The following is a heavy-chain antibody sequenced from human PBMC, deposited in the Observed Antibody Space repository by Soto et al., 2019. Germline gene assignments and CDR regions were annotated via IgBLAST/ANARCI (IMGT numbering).Heavy chain of an antibody. CDR3: AHTPSRYNWMGRAFDI. CDR2: IYWDDDK. J-gene: IGHJ3*02. Sequence: QITLKESGPTLVKPTQTLTLTCTFSGFSLSTSGVGVGWIRQPPGKALEWLALIYWDDDKRYSPSLKSRLTITKDTSKNQVVLTMTNMDPVDTATYYCAHTPSRYNWMGRAFDIWGQGTMVTVSS. D-gene: IGHD1-20*01. V-gene: IGHV2-5*02. CDR1: GFSLSTSGVG.